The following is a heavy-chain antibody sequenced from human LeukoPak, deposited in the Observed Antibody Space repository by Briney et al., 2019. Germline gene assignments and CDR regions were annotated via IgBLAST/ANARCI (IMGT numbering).Heavy chain of an antibody. CDR2: ISSSSRYI. J-gene: IGHJ4*02. D-gene: IGHD4-23*01. V-gene: IGHV3-21*01. CDR1: GFAFSSYS. Sequence: GGSLRLSCAASGFAFSSYSMNWVRQAPGKGLEWVSSISSSSRYIYYAGSVKGRFTISRDNAKNSLYLQMNSLRAEDTAVYYCERDYSDYGGNLLDYWGQGTLVTVSS. CDR3: ERDYSDYGGNLLDY.